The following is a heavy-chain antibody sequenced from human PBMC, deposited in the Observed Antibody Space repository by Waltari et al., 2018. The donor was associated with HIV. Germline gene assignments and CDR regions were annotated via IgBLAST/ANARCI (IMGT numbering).Heavy chain of an antibody. CDR2: IWHDANNQ. D-gene: IGHD2-2*01. J-gene: IGHJ4*02. CDR1: GFTFSSYA. CDR3: ARDSPAFSRGTEELDY. Sequence: QVQLVESGGGVVQPGKSLRLSCAASGFTFSSYAMHWVRQAPGKGLEWVAVIWHDANNQYYADSVQGRFTISRDNSKNTLYLQMNSLRAEDTALYYCARDSPAFSRGTEELDYWGQGTQVTVSS. V-gene: IGHV3-33*01.